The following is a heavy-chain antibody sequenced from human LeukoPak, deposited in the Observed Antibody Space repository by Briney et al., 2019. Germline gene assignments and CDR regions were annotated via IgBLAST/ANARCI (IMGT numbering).Heavy chain of an antibody. V-gene: IGHV4-59*01. D-gene: IGHD6-6*01. CDR1: GGSISTYY. CDR2: IYHSGST. J-gene: IGHJ1*01. CDR3: ARGGAARLHFQN. Sequence: SEALSLTCTVSGGSISTYYWNWIRQPPGKGLEWIGYIYHSGSTNYNPPLQSRVTISVDTSKNQFSLNLNSVTAADTAVYYCARGGAARLHFQNWGQGTLVTVSS.